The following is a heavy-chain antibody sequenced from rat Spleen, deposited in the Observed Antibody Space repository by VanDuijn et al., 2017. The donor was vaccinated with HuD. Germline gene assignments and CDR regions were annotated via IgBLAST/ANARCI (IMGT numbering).Heavy chain of an antibody. V-gene: IGHV5S23*01. CDR2: ITNSGGST. CDR1: GFTFSNYY. Sequence: EVQLVESGGGLVQPGRSLKLSCAASGFTFSNYYMAWVRQAPTKGLEWVASITNSGGSTYYRDSVKGRFTISRDNAKSTLYLQMDSLRSEDTATYYGARHAGLFYWGQGVLVTVSS. J-gene: IGHJ2*01. CDR3: ARHAGLFY.